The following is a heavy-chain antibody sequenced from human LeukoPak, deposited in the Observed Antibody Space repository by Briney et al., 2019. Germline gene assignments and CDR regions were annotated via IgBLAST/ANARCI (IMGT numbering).Heavy chain of an antibody. CDR2: ISAYNGNT. D-gene: IGHD1-26*01. Sequence: ASVKVSCKASGYTFTSYGISWVRQAPGQGLEWMGWISAYNGNTNYAQKLQGGVTMTTDTSTSTAYMELSSLRSEDTAVYYCATSHGQWELLLTNADAFDIWGQGTMVTVSS. CDR3: ATSHGQWELLLTNADAFDI. V-gene: IGHV1-18*01. J-gene: IGHJ3*02. CDR1: GYTFTSYG.